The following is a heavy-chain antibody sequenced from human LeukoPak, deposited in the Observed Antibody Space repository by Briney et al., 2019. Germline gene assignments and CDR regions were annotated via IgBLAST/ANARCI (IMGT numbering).Heavy chain of an antibody. J-gene: IGHJ4*02. Sequence: GGSLRLSCAASGFTFSSYSMNWVRQAPGKGLEWVSYISSSSSTIYYADSVKGRFTISRDNAKNSLYLQMNSLRAEDTAVYYCARGSSWSFDFWGQGTLVTASS. CDR2: ISSSSSTI. CDR1: GFTFSSYS. D-gene: IGHD6-13*01. CDR3: ARGSSWSFDF. V-gene: IGHV3-48*04.